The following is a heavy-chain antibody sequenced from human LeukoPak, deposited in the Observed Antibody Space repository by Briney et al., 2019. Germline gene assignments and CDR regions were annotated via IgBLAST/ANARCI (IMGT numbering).Heavy chain of an antibody. D-gene: IGHD3-22*01. V-gene: IGHV3-15*01. J-gene: IGHJ4*02. CDR1: GFTFSNAW. CDR2: IKSKTDGGTT. CDR3: TTEVYYYDSSGYPLGDY. Sequence: GGSLRLSCAASGFTFSNAWMSWVRQAPGKGLEWVGRIKSKTDGGTTDYAAPVKGRFTISRDDSKNTLYLQMNSLKTEDTAVYYCTTEVYYYDSSGYPLGDYWGQGTLVTVSS.